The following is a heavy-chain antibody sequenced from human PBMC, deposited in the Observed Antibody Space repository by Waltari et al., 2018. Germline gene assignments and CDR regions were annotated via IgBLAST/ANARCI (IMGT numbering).Heavy chain of an antibody. D-gene: IGHD3-10*01. Sequence: EVQLLESGGGLIPPGGYLPLSCAASGFTFHNYAMNWIRQAPGKGLEWVSVIYSGGGAYYADSVKGRFTISRDNSKNTLYLQMSSLRLEDTAVYYCVKETAYGYYFDNWGQGTLVSVSS. CDR2: IYSGGGA. V-gene: IGHV3-23*03. CDR1: GFTFHNYA. CDR3: VKETAYGYYFDN. J-gene: IGHJ4*02.